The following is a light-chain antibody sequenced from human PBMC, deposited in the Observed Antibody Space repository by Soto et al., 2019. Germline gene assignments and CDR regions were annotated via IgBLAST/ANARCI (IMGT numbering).Light chain of an antibody. CDR3: QQYYTNSWS. CDR1: QSVLHSPNNKNY. Sequence: DIVMTQSPDSLAVSLGERVTINCKSSQSVLHSPNNKNYLAWYQHKPGQPPKMLIYWASSRESGVPDRFSGSGSGTDFTLTISSLQSEDVAVYYCQQYYTNSWSFGQGTKVEIK. CDR2: WAS. V-gene: IGKV4-1*01. J-gene: IGKJ1*01.